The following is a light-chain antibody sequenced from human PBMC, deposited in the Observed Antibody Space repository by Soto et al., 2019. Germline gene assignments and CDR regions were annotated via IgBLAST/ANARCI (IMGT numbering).Light chain of an antibody. J-gene: IGKJ1*01. V-gene: IGKV3-15*01. Sequence: EIVMTQSPATLSVSPGERATLSCRASENLNTNLAWYQQRPGQPPRLLMYGASTRATGVPARFTGSGSGTDFTLTISSLQFEDSAVYFCQQYKNWPPRTFGQGTKVDIK. CDR3: QQYKNWPPRT. CDR1: ENLNTN. CDR2: GAS.